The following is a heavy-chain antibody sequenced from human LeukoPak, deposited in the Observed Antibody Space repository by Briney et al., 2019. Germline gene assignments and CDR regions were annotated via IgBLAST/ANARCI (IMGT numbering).Heavy chain of an antibody. J-gene: IGHJ4*02. D-gene: IGHD5-12*01. V-gene: IGHV3-66*01. CDR1: GFTVSSNY. CDR3: ARVIWSGYDGYFDY. Sequence: PGGSLRLSCAASGFTVSSNYMSWVRQAPGKGLEWVSVIYSGGSTYYADSVKGRFTISRDNSKNALYLQMNSLRAEDTAVYYCARVIWSGYDGYFDYWGQGTLVTVSS. CDR2: IYSGGST.